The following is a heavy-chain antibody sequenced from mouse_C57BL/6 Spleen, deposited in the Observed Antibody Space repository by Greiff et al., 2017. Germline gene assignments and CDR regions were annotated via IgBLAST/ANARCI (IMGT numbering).Heavy chain of an antibody. CDR2: ISSGSSTI. CDR1: GFTFSDYG. J-gene: IGHJ1*03. D-gene: IGHD1-1*01. CDR3: ASSPHYYGSSYGYFDV. Sequence: EVKVVESGGGLVKPGGSLKLSCAASGFTFSDYGMHWVRQAPEKGLEWVAYISSGSSTIYYADTVKGRVTISRDNAKNTLFLQMTSLRSEDTAMYYCASSPHYYGSSYGYFDVWGTGTTVTVSS. V-gene: IGHV5-17*01.